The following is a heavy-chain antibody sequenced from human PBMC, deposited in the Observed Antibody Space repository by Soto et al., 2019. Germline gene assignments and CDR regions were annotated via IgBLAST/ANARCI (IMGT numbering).Heavy chain of an antibody. CDR2: IWYDGSKK. CDR3: VRGPSFDDILMVYAERFDE. J-gene: IGHJ4*02. CDR1: GFIFSSYG. V-gene: IGHV3-33*01. Sequence: QVQLVESGGGVVQPGRSLRLSCAASGFIFSSYGMHWVRQAPGKGLEWVAVIWYDGSKKYCADSVKGRFTISRDNSKNTLYLQVNSLRAEDTAVYYCVRGPSFDDILMVYAERFDEWGQGTLVTVSS. D-gene: IGHD2-8*01.